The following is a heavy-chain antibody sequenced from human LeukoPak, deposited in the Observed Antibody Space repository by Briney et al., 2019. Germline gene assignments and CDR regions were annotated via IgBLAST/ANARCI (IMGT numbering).Heavy chain of an antibody. V-gene: IGHV1-69*04. J-gene: IGHJ6*02. CDR3: ARVKGITMVRGVPYGMDV. D-gene: IGHD3-10*01. CDR2: IIPILGIA. CDR1: GGTFSSYA. Sequence: SVKVSCKASGGTFSSYAISWVRQAPRQGLEWMGRIIPILGIANYAQKFQGRVTITADKSTSTAYMELSSLRSEDTAVYYCARVKGITMVRGVPYGMDVWGQGTTVTVSS.